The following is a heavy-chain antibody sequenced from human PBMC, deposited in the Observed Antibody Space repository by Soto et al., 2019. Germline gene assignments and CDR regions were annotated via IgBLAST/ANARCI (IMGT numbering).Heavy chain of an antibody. CDR2: IYYSGST. D-gene: IGHD3-3*01. V-gene: IGHV4-61*01. J-gene: IGHJ4*02. CDR1: GASVSSGSYY. Sequence: SETLSLTCIVSGASVSSGSYYWSWIRQPPGKGLEWIGYIYYSGSTNYNPSLKSRVTISVDTSKNQFSLKLSSVTAADTAVYYCARVRFLEWLWGQGTLVTV. CDR3: ARVRFLEWL.